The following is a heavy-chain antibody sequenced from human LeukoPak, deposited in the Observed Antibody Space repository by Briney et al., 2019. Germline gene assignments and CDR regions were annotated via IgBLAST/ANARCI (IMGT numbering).Heavy chain of an antibody. CDR2: IYYSGST. CDR1: GGSISSGGYY. J-gene: IGHJ5*02. Sequence: SQTLSLTCTVSGGSISSGGYYWSWIRQHPGKGLGWIGSIYYSGSTYYNPSLKSRVTISVDTSKNQFSLKLSSVTAADTAVYYCARWGGYCSGGSCDPKNWFDPWGQGTLVTVSS. V-gene: IGHV4-39*01. CDR3: ARWGGYCSGGSCDPKNWFDP. D-gene: IGHD2-15*01.